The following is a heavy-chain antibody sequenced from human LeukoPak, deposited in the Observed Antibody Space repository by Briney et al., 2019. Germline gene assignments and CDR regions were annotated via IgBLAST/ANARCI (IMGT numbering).Heavy chain of an antibody. Sequence: SVKVSCKASGGTFSSYAISWVRQAPGQGLEWMGGIIPIFGTANYAQKFQGRATITADESTSTAYMELSSLRSEDTAVYYCARGGRMVRGASRSYYYGMDVWGKGTTVTVSS. CDR2: IIPIFGTA. D-gene: IGHD3-10*01. CDR1: GGTFSSYA. CDR3: ARGGRMVRGASRSYYYGMDV. J-gene: IGHJ6*04. V-gene: IGHV1-69*13.